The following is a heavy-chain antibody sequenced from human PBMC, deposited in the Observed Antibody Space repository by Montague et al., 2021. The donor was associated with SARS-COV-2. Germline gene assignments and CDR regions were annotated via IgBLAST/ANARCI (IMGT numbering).Heavy chain of an antibody. J-gene: IGHJ5*02. D-gene: IGHD2-21*02. CDR3: ARRSRGVTAIWALRTSLSSWFDP. Sequence: SETLSLTCAVYGGSFSGYYWSWIRQPPGKGLEWIGEINHSGSTXXXPSXXXRVTISVGTSKNQFSLKLSSVTAADTAVYYCARRSRGVTAIWALRTSLSSWFDPWGQGTLVTVSS. CDR1: GGSFSGYY. V-gene: IGHV4-34*01. CDR2: INHSGST.